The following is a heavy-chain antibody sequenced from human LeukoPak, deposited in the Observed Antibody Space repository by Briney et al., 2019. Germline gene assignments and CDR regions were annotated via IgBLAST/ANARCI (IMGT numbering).Heavy chain of an antibody. J-gene: IGHJ4*02. Sequence: PGGSLRLSCAASGFTVSSNYMSWVRQAPGKGLEWVSVIYSGGSTYYADSVKGRFTISRDNSKNTLYLQVNSLGAEDTAVYYCARFGGAVAGYFDYWGQGTLVTVSS. CDR3: ARFGGAVAGYFDY. CDR1: GFTVSSNY. V-gene: IGHV3-53*01. CDR2: IYSGGST. D-gene: IGHD6-19*01.